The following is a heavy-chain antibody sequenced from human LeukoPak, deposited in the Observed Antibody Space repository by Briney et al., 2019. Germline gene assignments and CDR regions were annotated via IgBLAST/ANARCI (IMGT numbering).Heavy chain of an antibody. CDR2: IDPSDSYT. Sequence: GESLKISCKGSGYSFTSYWISWVRQMPGKGLEWMGRIDPSDSYTNYSPSFQGHVTISADKSISTAYLQWSSLKASDTAMYYCARLGYSSSWSDAFDIWGQGTMVTVSS. CDR3: ARLGYSSSWSDAFDI. D-gene: IGHD6-13*01. CDR1: GYSFTSYW. V-gene: IGHV5-10-1*01. J-gene: IGHJ3*02.